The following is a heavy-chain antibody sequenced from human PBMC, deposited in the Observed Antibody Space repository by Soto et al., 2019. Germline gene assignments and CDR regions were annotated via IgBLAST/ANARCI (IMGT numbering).Heavy chain of an antibody. CDR2: ISAYSGDT. J-gene: IGHJ4*02. V-gene: IGHV1-18*01. Sequence: ASVKVSCKASGYSFTNYPIAWVRRAPGQGLEWMGWISAYSGDTNYAQKFQGRVTMTRDTSTTTAYLELRSLRSDDTAVYYCARELYSCGAECPYYMDYWGQGTPVTVSS. CDR1: GYSFTNYP. CDR3: ARELYSCGAECPYYMDY. D-gene: IGHD2-21*01.